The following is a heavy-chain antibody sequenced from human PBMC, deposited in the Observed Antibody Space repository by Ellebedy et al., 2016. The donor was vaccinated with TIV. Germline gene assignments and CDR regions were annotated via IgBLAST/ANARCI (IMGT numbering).Heavy chain of an antibody. CDR1: GFTFSSYW. Sequence: GESLKISCAASGFTFSSYWMHWVRQAPGKGLVWVSRINRDGSGIRYADSVEGRFTISRDNAKNTLYLQMNSLRAEDTAVYYCAGDLDYGGYSHYDHWGQGTLVTVSS. CDR3: AGDLDYGGYSHYDH. J-gene: IGHJ4*02. V-gene: IGHV3-74*01. CDR2: INRDGSGI. D-gene: IGHD4-23*01.